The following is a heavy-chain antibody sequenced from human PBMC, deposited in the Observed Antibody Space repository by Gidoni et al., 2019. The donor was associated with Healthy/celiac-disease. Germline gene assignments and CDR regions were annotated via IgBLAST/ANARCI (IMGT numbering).Heavy chain of an antibody. Sequence: EVQLVESGGGLVKPGGSLRLSCAASGFTFSNAWMRWVRQAPGKGLEWVGRIKSKTDGGTTDYAAPVKGRFTITRDDSKNTLYLQMNSLKTEDTAVYYCTTDLGYSSSWYSYWGQGTLVTVSS. V-gene: IGHV3-15*01. CDR3: TTDLGYSSSWYSY. J-gene: IGHJ4*02. CDR2: IKSKTDGGTT. D-gene: IGHD6-13*01. CDR1: GFTFSNAW.